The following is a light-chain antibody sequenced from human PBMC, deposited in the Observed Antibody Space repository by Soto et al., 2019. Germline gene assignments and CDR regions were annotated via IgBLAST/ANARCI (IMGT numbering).Light chain of an antibody. Sequence: EIVLTQSPATLCLSPGERATLSCRASQSVSRNLAWYQQKPGQAPRLLIYDASNRATGIPARFSGSGSVTDFTLTISSLEPEDFAVYYCQQFGSSPPKWTFGQGTKVEIK. J-gene: IGKJ1*01. CDR2: DAS. V-gene: IGKV3-11*01. CDR1: QSVSRN. CDR3: QQFGSSPPKWT.